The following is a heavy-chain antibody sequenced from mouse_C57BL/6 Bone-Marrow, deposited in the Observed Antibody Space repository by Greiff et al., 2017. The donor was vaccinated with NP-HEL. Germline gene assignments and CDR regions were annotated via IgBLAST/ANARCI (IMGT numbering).Heavy chain of an antibody. Sequence: VQLQQSGPELVKPGASVKISCKASGYTFTDYYMNWVKQSHGKSLEWIGDINPNNGGTSYNQKFKGKATLTVDKSSSTAYMELRSLTSEDSAVYYCARDGYDTGYAMDYWGQGTSVTVSS. D-gene: IGHD2-2*01. J-gene: IGHJ4*01. CDR3: ARDGYDTGYAMDY. V-gene: IGHV1-26*01. CDR1: GYTFTDYY. CDR2: INPNNGGT.